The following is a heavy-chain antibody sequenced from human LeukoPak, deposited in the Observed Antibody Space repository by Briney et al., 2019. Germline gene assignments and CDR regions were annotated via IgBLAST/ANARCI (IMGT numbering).Heavy chain of an antibody. Sequence: SETLSLTCPVYGGSFSGYYCNWIRQPPGKGLEGIGEINHSGSTSCNPSLKSRVTISVDTSKNEFSLKKSSVTAADTAVYYCATTQVVPAAIDYWGQGTLVTVSS. CDR2: INHSGST. V-gene: IGHV4-34*01. D-gene: IGHD2-2*01. CDR1: GGSFSGYY. J-gene: IGHJ4*02. CDR3: ATTQVVPAAIDY.